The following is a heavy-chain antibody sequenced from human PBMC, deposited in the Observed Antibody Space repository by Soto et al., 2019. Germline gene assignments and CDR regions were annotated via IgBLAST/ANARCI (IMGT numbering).Heavy chain of an antibody. J-gene: IGHJ4*02. CDR1: GGSISSGGYY. CDR2: IYYSGST. CDR3: ARDRDCSSTSCSPPD. V-gene: IGHV4-31*03. D-gene: IGHD2-2*01. Sequence: TLSLTCTVSGGSISSGGYYWSWIRQHPGKGLEWIGYIYYSGSTYYNPSLKSRVTISVDTSKNQFSLKLSSVTAADTAVYYCARDRDCSSTSCSPPDWGQGTLVTVSS.